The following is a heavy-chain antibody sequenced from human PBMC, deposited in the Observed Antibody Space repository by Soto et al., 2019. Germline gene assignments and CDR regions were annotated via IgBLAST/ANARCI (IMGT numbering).Heavy chain of an antibody. CDR1: GFTFSSYA. CDR3: ASSWILYGMDV. D-gene: IGHD5-12*01. J-gene: IGHJ6*02. V-gene: IGHV3-30-3*01. Sequence: PGGSLRLSCAASGFTFSSYAMHWVRQAPGKGLEWVAVISYDGSNKYYADSVKGRFTISRDNSKNTLYLQMNSLRAEDTAVYYCASSWILYGMDVWGQGTTVTVSS. CDR2: ISYDGSNK.